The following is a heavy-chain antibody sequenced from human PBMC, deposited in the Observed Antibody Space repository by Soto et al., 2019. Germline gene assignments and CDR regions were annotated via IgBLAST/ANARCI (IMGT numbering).Heavy chain of an antibody. CDR1: GGSFSSYA. V-gene: IGHV1-69*01. Sequence: QVQLMQSGAEVKQPGSSVKVSCKASGGSFSSYAINWVRQAPGHGLEWMGGIIPMFGTPNYAQKFQGRVTITADESTKTAYMELGSLRSEDTAVYYCARVIGGSGWYGSFGSWGQGTLGTVSS. J-gene: IGHJ4*02. CDR2: IIPMFGTP. CDR3: ARVIGGSGWYGSFGS. D-gene: IGHD6-19*01.